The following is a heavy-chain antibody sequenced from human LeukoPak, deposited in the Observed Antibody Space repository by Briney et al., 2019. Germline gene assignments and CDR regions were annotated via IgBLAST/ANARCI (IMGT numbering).Heavy chain of an antibody. D-gene: IGHD2-2*01. Sequence: GESLKISCKGSGYSFTSYWIGWVRQMPGKGLEWMGVINPGDSDTRYSPSFQGQVTISADKSTNTAYLQWSSLEASDTAMYYCARLGCSGTRCLAYPRYYYYYMDVWGKGTTVTVSS. CDR1: GYSFTSYW. CDR2: INPGDSDT. CDR3: ARLGCSGTRCLAYPRYYYYYMDV. V-gene: IGHV5-51*01. J-gene: IGHJ6*03.